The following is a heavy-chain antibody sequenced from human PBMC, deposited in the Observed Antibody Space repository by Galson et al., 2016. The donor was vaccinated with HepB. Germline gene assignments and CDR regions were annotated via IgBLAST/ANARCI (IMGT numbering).Heavy chain of an antibody. CDR1: GFTFSNYA. V-gene: IGHV3-30-3*01. CDR2: ISYDGNIK. D-gene: IGHD3-9*01. Sequence: SLRLSCAVSGFTFSNYAMHWVRQLPGKGLEWVAIISYDGNIKYYGDSVKGRFIVSRENSKNTVYLQMNKVRTEDTAVYYCAREYDILTGDPYDAFDIWGQGTRVTVSS. J-gene: IGHJ3*02. CDR3: AREYDILTGDPYDAFDI.